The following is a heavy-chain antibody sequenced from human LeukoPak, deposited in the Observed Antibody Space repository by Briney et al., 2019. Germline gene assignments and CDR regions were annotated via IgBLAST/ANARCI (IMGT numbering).Heavy chain of an antibody. CDR3: ARGVRYFDWLSSPYFDY. CDR2: MNPNSGNT. V-gene: IGHV1-8*01. D-gene: IGHD3-9*01. Sequence: ASVKVSCKAPGYTFTSYDINWVRQATGQGLEWMGWMNPNSGNTGYAQKFQGRVTMTRNTSISTAYMELSSLRSEDTAVYYCARGVRYFDWLSSPYFDYWGQGTLVTVSS. CDR1: GYTFTSYD. J-gene: IGHJ4*02.